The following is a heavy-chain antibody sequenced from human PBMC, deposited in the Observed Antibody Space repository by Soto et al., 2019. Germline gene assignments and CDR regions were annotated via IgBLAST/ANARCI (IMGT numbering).Heavy chain of an antibody. Sequence: SQTLSLTCAISGDSVSNKGATWNWIRQSPSRGLEWLGRAYYRSRWQYDYAASVRGRITINPDTSKNQFSLQLNSVTPEETAVYYCARDPPDFNSGLDYWGQGTLVTVSS. CDR3: ARDPPDFNSGLDY. CDR1: GDSVSNKGAT. CDR2: AYYRSRWQY. D-gene: IGHD1-26*01. V-gene: IGHV6-1*01. J-gene: IGHJ4*02.